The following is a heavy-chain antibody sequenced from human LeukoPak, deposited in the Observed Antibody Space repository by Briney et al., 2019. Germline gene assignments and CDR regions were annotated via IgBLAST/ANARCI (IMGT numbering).Heavy chain of an antibody. Sequence: GGSLRLSCAASGLTFSTFAVTWVRQAPGKGLEWVSSIDGTGDTTYYADSVKGRFTISRDNSRDTLYLQMNSLRAEDTAVYYCARDRSSSAADYWGQGTLVTVSS. CDR2: IDGTGDTT. V-gene: IGHV3-23*01. CDR3: ARDRSSSAADY. J-gene: IGHJ4*02. CDR1: GLTFSTFA. D-gene: IGHD6-19*01.